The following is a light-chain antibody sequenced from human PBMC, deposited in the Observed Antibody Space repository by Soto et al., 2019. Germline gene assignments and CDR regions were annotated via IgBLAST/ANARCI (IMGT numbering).Light chain of an antibody. Sequence: DNQMTQSPSSLSASVGDRVTITCRASQSISNYLNWYQQKPGKAPKLLIYAASSLQSGVPSRFSGSGSGTDFTLTISSLHPEDFATYYCQQSYSNPFTSGPGTKVDIK. J-gene: IGKJ3*01. CDR3: QQSYSNPFT. CDR2: AAS. CDR1: QSISNY. V-gene: IGKV1-39*01.